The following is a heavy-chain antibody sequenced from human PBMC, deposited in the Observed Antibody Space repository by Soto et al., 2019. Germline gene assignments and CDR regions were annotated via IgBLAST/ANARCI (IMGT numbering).Heavy chain of an antibody. CDR2: ISYDGSNK. CDR1: GFTFSSYA. V-gene: IGHV3-30-3*01. CDR3: AKANRYCSGANCFTFDY. J-gene: IGHJ4*02. D-gene: IGHD2-15*01. Sequence: GGSLRLSCAASGFTFSSYAMHWVRQAPGKGLEWVAVISYDGSNKYYADSVKGRFTISRDNSKNTLYLQMNSLRAEDTAVYYCAKANRYCSGANCFTFDYWGLGTLVTVSS.